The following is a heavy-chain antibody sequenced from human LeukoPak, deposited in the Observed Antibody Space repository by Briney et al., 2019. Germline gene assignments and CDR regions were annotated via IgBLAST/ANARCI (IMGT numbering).Heavy chain of an antibody. CDR2: SSSSSSSI. D-gene: IGHD3-10*01. V-gene: IGHV3-48*01. J-gene: IGHJ3*02. CDR1: GFTFSSYS. CDR3: ARKXYYSQAFDM. Sequence: GGSLRLSCAASGFTFSSYSMNWVRQAPGKGLEWVSYSYSSSSSSSIYYADSVKGRFTISRGNAKSSLYLQMNSLRAEDTALYYCARKXYYSQAFDMWGQGTMVTVSS.